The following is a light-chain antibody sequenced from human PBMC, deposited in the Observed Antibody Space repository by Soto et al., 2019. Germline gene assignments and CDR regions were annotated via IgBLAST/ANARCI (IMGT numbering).Light chain of an antibody. CDR3: SSYTSSSTQV. CDR1: SSDVGGYNY. CDR2: DVS. Sequence: QSVLTQPASVSGSPGQSITISCTGTSSDVGGYNYVSWYQQHPGKAPKLMIYDVSDPPSGVSNRFSGSQSGNTASLTISGLQAEDEADYYCSSYTSSSTQVFGTGTKLTVL. J-gene: IGLJ1*01. V-gene: IGLV2-14*03.